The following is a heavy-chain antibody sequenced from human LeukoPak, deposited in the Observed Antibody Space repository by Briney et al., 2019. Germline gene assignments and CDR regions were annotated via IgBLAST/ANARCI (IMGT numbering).Heavy chain of an antibody. D-gene: IGHD2-15*01. Sequence: GGSLRLSCAASGFTFSSYNMNWVRQAPGKGLEWVSSISSSSSYIYYADSVKGRFTISRDNSEDTMYLQMTSLTPDDPAVYFCAKSSVVVAATVHFDYWGQGTLVTVSS. CDR1: GFTFSSYN. CDR2: ISSSSSYI. CDR3: AKSSVVVAATVHFDY. J-gene: IGHJ4*02. V-gene: IGHV3-21*01.